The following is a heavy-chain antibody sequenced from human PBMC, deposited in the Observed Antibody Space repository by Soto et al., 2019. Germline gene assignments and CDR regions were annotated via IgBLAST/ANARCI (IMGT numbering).Heavy chain of an antibody. CDR3: VRDFGRYFRSGYMDV. CDR2: INEDSTYI. J-gene: IGHJ6*03. CDR1: GFTFSAFS. Sequence: EVRLVESGGGLVKPGGSLSLSCAASGFTFSAFSMNWVRQAPGKGLEWLSSINEDSTYIYYGDSWRGRSTISRDNAVDSLYLQIDSLRAEDTAVYYCVRDFGRYFRSGYMDVWGDGATVIVS. D-gene: IGHD3-9*01. V-gene: IGHV3-21*02.